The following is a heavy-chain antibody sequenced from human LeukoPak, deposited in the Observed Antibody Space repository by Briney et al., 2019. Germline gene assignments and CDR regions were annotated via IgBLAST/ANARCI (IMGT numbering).Heavy chain of an antibody. CDR2: INPSGGST. D-gene: IGHD6-13*01. J-gene: IGHJ6*02. Sequence: ASVKVSCKASGYTFTSYYMHWVRQAPGQGLEWMGIINPSGGSTSYAQKFQGRVTMTRDTSTSTVYMELSSLRSEDTAVYYCASQGQQRHYYYYGMDVWGQGTTVTVSS. CDR3: ASQGQQRHYYYYGMDV. CDR1: GYTFTSYY. V-gene: IGHV1-46*01.